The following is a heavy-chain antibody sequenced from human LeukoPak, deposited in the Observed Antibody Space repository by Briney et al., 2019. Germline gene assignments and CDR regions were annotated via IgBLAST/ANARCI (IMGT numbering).Heavy chain of an antibody. CDR2: FNPTSGTT. CDR1: GYTFSNYY. Sequence: GASVKVSCKASGYTFSNYYMHWVRQAPGQGLEWMGIFNPTSGTTSHAQKFQGRVTMTRDTSTSTVYMELSSLTSEDTAVYYCARGPYGDFDYWGQGTLVTVSA. D-gene: IGHD4-17*01. CDR3: ARGPYGDFDY. J-gene: IGHJ4*02. V-gene: IGHV1-46*01.